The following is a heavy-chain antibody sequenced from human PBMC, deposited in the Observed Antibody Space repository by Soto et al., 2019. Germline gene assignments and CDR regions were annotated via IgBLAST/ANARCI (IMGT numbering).Heavy chain of an antibody. CDR2: IGSSDNIM. CDR1: GFTFSDCY. Sequence: GGSLRLSCAASGFTFSDCYMSWIRQAPGKGLEWVSYIGSSDNIMYYADSVKGRFTISRDNAKNSLYLQMNSLRAEDTAVYYCARDLGYYESSGYFDYWGQGTLVTVSS. D-gene: IGHD3-22*01. CDR3: ARDLGYYESSGYFDY. V-gene: IGHV3-11*01. J-gene: IGHJ4*02.